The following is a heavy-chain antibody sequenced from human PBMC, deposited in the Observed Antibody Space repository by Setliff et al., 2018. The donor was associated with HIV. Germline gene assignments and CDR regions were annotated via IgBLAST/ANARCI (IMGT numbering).Heavy chain of an antibody. CDR2: ISNVDGST. Sequence: GGSLRLSCAISEFTFGNSIIAWVRQAPGKGLEWVSTISNVDGSTYFADSVKGRFTISGDKSKNTVYLQMNSLRAEDTAVYFCAKEGHSSGRCGAFDIWGQGTVGTVS. CDR3: AKEGHSSGRCGAFDI. V-gene: IGHV3-23*01. CDR1: EFTFGNSI. J-gene: IGHJ3*02. D-gene: IGHD6-19*01.